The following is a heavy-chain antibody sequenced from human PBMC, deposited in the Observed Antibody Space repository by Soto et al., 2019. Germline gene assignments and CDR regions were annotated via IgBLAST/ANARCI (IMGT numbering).Heavy chain of an antibody. V-gene: IGHV1-69*01. J-gene: IGHJ6*02. CDR3: AREGAAAAGRIDV. CDR2: ITPVVGTA. D-gene: IGHD6-13*01. Sequence: QVQLVQSGAEVEKPGSSVKVSCKASGGTFSTYAISWMRQAPGQGLEWMGGITPVVGTANYAQKFQGRVRITADESTSTAYLELSSLTPEDTAVYYCAREGAAAAGRIDVWGQGTTVTVSS. CDR1: GGTFSTYA.